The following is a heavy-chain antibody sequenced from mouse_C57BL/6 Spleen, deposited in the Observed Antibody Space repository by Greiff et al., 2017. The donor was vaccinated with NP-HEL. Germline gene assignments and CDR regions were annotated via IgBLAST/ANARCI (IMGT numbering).Heavy chain of an antibody. CDR1: GYTFTSYW. CDR3: ARLGTTVVVRDYYAMDY. CDR2: IHPNSGST. D-gene: IGHD1-1*01. V-gene: IGHV1-64*01. J-gene: IGHJ4*01. Sequence: VQLQQPGAELVKPGASVKLSCKASGYTFTSYWMHWVKQRPGQGLEWIGMIHPNSGSTNYNEKFKSKATLTVDKSSSTAYMQLSSLTSEDSAVYYCARLGTTVVVRDYYAMDYWGQGTSVTVSS.